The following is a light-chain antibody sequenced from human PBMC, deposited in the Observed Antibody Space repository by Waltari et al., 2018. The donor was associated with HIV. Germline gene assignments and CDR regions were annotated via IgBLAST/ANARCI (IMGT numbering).Light chain of an antibody. CDR1: KRRTKS. CDR3: QVWDSSTDHWV. V-gene: IGLV3-21*02. J-gene: IGLJ3*02. CDR2: NDH. Sequence: SYTLTQPGSAPVSPGGLAKITRGGNKRRTKSVNWYQQKPGQAPVLVLNNDHHRPSGIPERFSGTNSVNMATLRISAVGGGDEADYYCQVWDSSTDHWVFGGGTKLTVL.